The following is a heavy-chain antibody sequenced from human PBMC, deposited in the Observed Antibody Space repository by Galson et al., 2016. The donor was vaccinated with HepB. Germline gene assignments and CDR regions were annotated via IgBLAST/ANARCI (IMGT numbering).Heavy chain of an antibody. J-gene: IGHJ4*02. Sequence: SLRLSCAGSGFAFSNYGMHWVRQAPGKGLEWVAVISYDGRNKYYADSVKGRFTISRDSSKNTLYLQMNSLRAEDTAVYYCAKNDILAGYSSFDYWGQGTLVTVSS. V-gene: IGHV3-30*18. D-gene: IGHD3-9*01. CDR2: ISYDGRNK. CDR3: AKNDILAGYSSFDY. CDR1: GFAFSNYG.